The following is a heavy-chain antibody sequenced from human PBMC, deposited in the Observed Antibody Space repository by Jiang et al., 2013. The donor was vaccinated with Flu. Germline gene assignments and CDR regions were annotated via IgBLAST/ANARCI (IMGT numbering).Heavy chain of an antibody. D-gene: IGHD6-6*01. V-gene: IGHV3-23*01. Sequence: SAISGSGGSTYYADSVKGRFTISRDNSKNTLYLQMNSLRAEDTAVYYCAKTRSIAARFLFLNWFDPWGQGTLVTVSS. CDR2: ISGSGGST. J-gene: IGHJ5*02. CDR3: AKTRSIAARFLFLNWFDP.